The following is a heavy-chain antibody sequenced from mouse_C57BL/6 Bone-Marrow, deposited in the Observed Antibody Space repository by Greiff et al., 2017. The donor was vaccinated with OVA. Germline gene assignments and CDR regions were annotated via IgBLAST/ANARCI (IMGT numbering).Heavy chain of an antibody. CDR3: ARDYYGSSYQAWFAY. J-gene: IGHJ3*01. CDR2: ISYDGSN. V-gene: IGHV3-6*01. CDR1: GYSITSGYY. Sequence: EVQLQESGPGLVKPSQSLSLTCSVTGYSITSGYYWNWIRQFPGNKLEWMGYISYDGSNNYNPSLKNRISITRDTSTNQFFLKLNSVTTEDTATYYCARDYYGSSYQAWFAYWGQGTLVTVSA. D-gene: IGHD1-1*01.